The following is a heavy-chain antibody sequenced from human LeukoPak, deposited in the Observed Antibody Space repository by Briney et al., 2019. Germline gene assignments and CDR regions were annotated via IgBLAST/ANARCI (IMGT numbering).Heavy chain of an antibody. CDR2: INPSGGST. D-gene: IGHD6-19*01. V-gene: IGHV1-46*01. CDR1: GYTFTSYY. CDR3: ARATAVAAPFDY. Sequence: ASVKVSCKASGYTFTSYYMHWVRQAPGQGLEWMGIINPSGGSTSYAQKFQGRVTMARDTSTSTVYMELSSLRSEDTAVYYCARATAVAAPFDYWGQGTLVTVSS. J-gene: IGHJ4*02.